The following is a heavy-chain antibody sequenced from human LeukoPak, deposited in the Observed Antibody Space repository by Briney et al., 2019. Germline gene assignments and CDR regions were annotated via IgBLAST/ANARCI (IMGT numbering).Heavy chain of an antibody. Sequence: GGSLRLSCAASGFTFDDYAMHWVRQAPGKGLEWVSGISWNSGSIGYADSVKGRFTISRDNAKNSLYLQMNSLRAEDTALYYCAKSKFGITMIVVAIDYWGQGTLVTVSS. J-gene: IGHJ4*02. CDR1: GFTFDDYA. V-gene: IGHV3-9*01. CDR3: AKSKFGITMIVVAIDY. CDR2: ISWNSGSI. D-gene: IGHD3-22*01.